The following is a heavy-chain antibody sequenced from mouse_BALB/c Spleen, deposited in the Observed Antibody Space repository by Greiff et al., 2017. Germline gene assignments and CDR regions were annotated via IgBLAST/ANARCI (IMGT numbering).Heavy chain of an antibody. CDR3: ARHRYYVPYAMDY. CDR1: GFSLTSYG. V-gene: IGHV2-6-2*01. Sequence: QVQLKESGPDLVAPSQSLSITCTVSGFSLTSYGVHWVRQPPGKGLEWLVVIWSDGSTTYNSALKSRLSISKDNSKSQVFLKMNSLQTDDTAMYYCARHRYYVPYAMDYWGQGTSVTVSS. J-gene: IGHJ4*01. CDR2: IWSDGST. D-gene: IGHD1-1*01.